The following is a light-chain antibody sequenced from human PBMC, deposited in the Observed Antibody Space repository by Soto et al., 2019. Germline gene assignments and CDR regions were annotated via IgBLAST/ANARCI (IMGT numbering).Light chain of an antibody. J-gene: IGKJ4*01. CDR3: QQSYSTPPALT. CDR2: AAS. V-gene: IGKV1-39*01. CDR1: QSISSY. Sequence: DIQMTQSPSSLSASVGERVTITCRASQSISSYLNWYQQKPGKAPTLLIYAASSLQSGVSSRFGGSGSWTVFALIISSLQPEVVATYYCQQSYSTPPALTFGGGTNVEIK.